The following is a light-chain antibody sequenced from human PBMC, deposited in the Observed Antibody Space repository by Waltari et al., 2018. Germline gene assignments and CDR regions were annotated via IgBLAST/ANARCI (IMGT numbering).Light chain of an antibody. CDR2: WAS. Sequence: DIVMTQSPDPLGVCLGGRATINCKCSQTVLSNPNNKNYLAWYQQKPGQPPQLLIYWASTRESGVPARFSGSGSGTDFSLTISSLQAEDVAVYYCQQYYTSPLTFGGGTKVEIK. CDR3: QQYYTSPLT. V-gene: IGKV4-1*01. J-gene: IGKJ4*01. CDR1: QTVLSNPNNKNY.